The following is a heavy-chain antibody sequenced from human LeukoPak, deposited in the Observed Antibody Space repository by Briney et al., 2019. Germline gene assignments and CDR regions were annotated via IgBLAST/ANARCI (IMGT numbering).Heavy chain of an antibody. J-gene: IGHJ4*02. D-gene: IGHD3-22*01. Sequence: GGSLRLSCAASGFTFSDYYMSWLRQAPGKGLEWVSYISSSGSTIYYADSVKGRFTISRDNAKNSLYLQMDSLRAEDTAVYYCARARSGYYSSHFDYWGQGTLVTVSS. CDR2: ISSSGSTI. CDR1: GFTFSDYY. V-gene: IGHV3-11*01. CDR3: ARARSGYYSSHFDY.